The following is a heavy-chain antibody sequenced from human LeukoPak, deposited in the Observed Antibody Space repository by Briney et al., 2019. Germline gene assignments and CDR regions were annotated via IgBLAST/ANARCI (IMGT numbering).Heavy chain of an antibody. CDR3: ARVAWGESQNDS. CDR2: IRYDGSNK. CDR1: GFTFSSYG. Sequence: GGSLRLSCEASGFTFSSYGMHWVRQAPCKGLEWVAFIRYDGSNKYYADSVKGRFTISRDNAKNSLYLQMNSLRAEDTAVYYCARVAWGESQNDSWGQGTLVTVSS. J-gene: IGHJ4*02. V-gene: IGHV3-30*02. D-gene: IGHD1-26*01.